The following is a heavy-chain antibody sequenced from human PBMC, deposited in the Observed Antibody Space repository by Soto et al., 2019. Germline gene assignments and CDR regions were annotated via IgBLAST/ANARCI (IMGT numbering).Heavy chain of an antibody. CDR2: ISGSGGST. CDR3: AKAGQAVAPWFDP. J-gene: IGHJ5*02. D-gene: IGHD6-19*01. Sequence: PGKGLEWVSAISGSGGSTYYADSVKGRFTISRDNSRNTLYLQMNSLRAEDTAVYYCAKAGQAVAPWFDPWGQGTLVTVSS. V-gene: IGHV3-23*01.